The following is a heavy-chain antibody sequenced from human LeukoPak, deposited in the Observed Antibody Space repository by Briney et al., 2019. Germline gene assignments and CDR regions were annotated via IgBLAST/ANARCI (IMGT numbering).Heavy chain of an antibody. CDR1: GYTFTSYD. V-gene: IGHV1-8*01. J-gene: IGHJ5*02. CDR3: ARGRYSGRNWFDP. D-gene: IGHD1-26*01. Sequence: ASAKVSCKASGYTFTSYDINWVRQATGQGLEWMGWVNPNSGNTGYAQKFQGRVTMTRNTSISTAYMELSSLRSEDTAVYYCARGRYSGRNWFDPWGQGTLVTVSS. CDR2: VNPNSGNT.